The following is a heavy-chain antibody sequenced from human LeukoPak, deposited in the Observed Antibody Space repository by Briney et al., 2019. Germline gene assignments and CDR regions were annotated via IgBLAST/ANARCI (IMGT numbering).Heavy chain of an antibody. J-gene: IGHJ6*04. V-gene: IGHV3-30*02. D-gene: IGHD5-12*01. CDR1: GFTFSRLG. Sequence: PGGSLRLSCATSGFTFSRLGMQWVRQPPGKGLEWVAVIHNDGTMGQYADSVKGRFTISKDFSRNTLHLQMHSLRDDDTAVYYCAKEGDEFRGYLDVWGKGTTVTVSS. CDR3: AKEGDEFRGYLDV. CDR2: IHNDGTMG.